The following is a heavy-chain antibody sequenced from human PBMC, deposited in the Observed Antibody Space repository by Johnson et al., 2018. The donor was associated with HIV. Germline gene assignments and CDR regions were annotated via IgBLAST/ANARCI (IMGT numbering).Heavy chain of an antibody. D-gene: IGHD4-23*01. CDR2: ISYDGNSK. CDR1: GFTFSSYP. V-gene: IGHV3-30*04. Sequence: QVQLVESGGGVVQPGRSLRLSCAASGFTFSSYPMHWVRQAPGKGLEWVAFISYDGNSKYFADSVNGRFTITRDNSKNTLYLQMNSLRAEDTAVYYCARDGGETVVGSGAFDIWGQGTMVTVSS. CDR3: ARDGGETVVGSGAFDI. J-gene: IGHJ3*02.